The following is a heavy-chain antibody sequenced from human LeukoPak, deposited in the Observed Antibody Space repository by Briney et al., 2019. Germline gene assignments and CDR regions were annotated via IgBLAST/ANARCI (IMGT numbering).Heavy chain of an antibody. Sequence: SETLSLTCAVYGGSFSGYYWSWIRQPPGKGLEWLGENNHSGSTNYNPSLKSRVTISVDTSKNQFSLKLSSVTAADTAVYYCARTFSGYDRDLGTYVDYWGQGTLVTVSS. CDR2: NNHSGST. J-gene: IGHJ4*02. V-gene: IGHV4-34*01. CDR1: GGSFSGYY. CDR3: ARTFSGYDRDLGTYVDY. D-gene: IGHD5-12*01.